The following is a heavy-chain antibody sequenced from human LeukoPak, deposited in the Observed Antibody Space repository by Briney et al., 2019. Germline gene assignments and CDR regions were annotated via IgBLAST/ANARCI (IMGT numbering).Heavy chain of an antibody. J-gene: IGHJ5*02. D-gene: IGHD6-13*01. V-gene: IGHV3-30-3*01. Sequence: GGSLRLSCAASGFTFSSYAMHWVRQAPGKGLEWVAVISYDGSNKYYADSVKGRFTISRDNSKNTLYLQMNGLRAEDTAVYYCAREGIADNWFDPWGQGTLVTVSS. CDR1: GFTFSSYA. CDR3: AREGIADNWFDP. CDR2: ISYDGSNK.